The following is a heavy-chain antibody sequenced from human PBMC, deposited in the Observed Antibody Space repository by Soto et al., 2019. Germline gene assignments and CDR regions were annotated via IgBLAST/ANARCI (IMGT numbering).Heavy chain of an antibody. D-gene: IGHD1-26*01. Sequence: SETLSLTCTVSGGSISSGGSYWNWIRQHPGKGLEWIGYIFYSGSTYYNPSLKSRVTISVDTSKNLFSLKLSSVTAADTAVYYCARGYLSGGYFEYFHHWGQGTLVTVSS. CDR1: GGSISSGGSY. CDR2: IFYSGST. J-gene: IGHJ1*01. CDR3: ARGYLSGGYFEYFHH. V-gene: IGHV4-31*03.